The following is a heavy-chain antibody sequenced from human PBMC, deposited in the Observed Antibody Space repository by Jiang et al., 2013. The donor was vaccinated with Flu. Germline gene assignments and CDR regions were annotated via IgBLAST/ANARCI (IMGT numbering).Heavy chain of an antibody. D-gene: IGHD6-19*01. CDR3: AHRRNQWLALDY. J-gene: IGHJ4*02. CDR2: IYWNDDK. CDR1: GFPLSTSGVG. Sequence: PTQTLTLTCTFSGFPLSTSGVGVGWIRQPPGKALEWLALIYWNDDKRYSPSLKSRLTITKDTSKNQVVLTMTNMDPVDTATYYCAHRRNQWLALDYWGQGTLVTVSS. V-gene: IGHV2-5*01.